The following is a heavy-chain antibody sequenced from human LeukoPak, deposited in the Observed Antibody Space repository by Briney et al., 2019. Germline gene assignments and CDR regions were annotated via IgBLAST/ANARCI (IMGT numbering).Heavy chain of an antibody. CDR1: GRSVSSHY. CDR3: ARLEYYYYYYMDV. CDR2: IYCSGST. J-gene: IGHJ6*03. D-gene: IGHD3-3*01. V-gene: IGHV4-59*02. Sequence: SETLPLTCSVSGRSVSSHYWSWLRQPPGKGLVWIGYIYCSGSTNYNPSLKSRVTMSVDTSKNQFSLNLSSVTAADTAVYYCARLEYYYYYYMDVWGKGTTVTVSS.